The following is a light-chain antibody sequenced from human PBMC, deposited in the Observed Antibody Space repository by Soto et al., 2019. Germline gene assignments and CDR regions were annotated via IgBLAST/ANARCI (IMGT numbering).Light chain of an antibody. CDR2: SNS. CDR1: SSNIGSNT. Sequence: QSVLNQPPSASGTPGQTVIISCSGSSSNIGSNTVNWYQQLPGTAPKLLIFSNSQRPSGVPDRFSGSRSGTSASLPITGVHSEDEADYYCAAGDDGLNALVFGGGTKLAVL. J-gene: IGLJ2*01. CDR3: AAGDDGLNALV. V-gene: IGLV1-44*01.